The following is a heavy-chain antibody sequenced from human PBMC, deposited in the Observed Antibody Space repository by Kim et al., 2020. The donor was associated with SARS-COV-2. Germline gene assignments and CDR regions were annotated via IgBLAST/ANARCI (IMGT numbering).Heavy chain of an antibody. Sequence: GGSLRLSCTASGFTVSSYAMHWVRQAPGKGLEWVSGITGTGGNTYYPDSVKGRFSVSRDNSKNTLYLQLNSLSADDTAKYFCAHDGYNWLAFDIWGPGTMVPVPS. CDR3: AHDGYNWLAFDI. V-gene: IGHV3-23*01. J-gene: IGHJ3*02. CDR1: GFTVSSYA. CDR2: ITGTGGNT. D-gene: IGHD5-12*01.